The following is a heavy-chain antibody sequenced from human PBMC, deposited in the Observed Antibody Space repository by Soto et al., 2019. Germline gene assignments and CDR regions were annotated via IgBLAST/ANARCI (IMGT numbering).Heavy chain of an antibody. D-gene: IGHD5-18*01. V-gene: IGHV1-46*01. CDR2: INPYGGAA. CDR3: ACDWYSYRHDAFAI. Sequence: RASVKVSCKASGYTFTSTWMHWVRQAPGQGLEWMGIINPYGGAATYAEKFQGRVTMTRDTSTATDYMELSSLRSEDTAMYYCACDWYSYRHDAFAIWGQGTMVTVSS. J-gene: IGHJ3*02. CDR1: GYTFTSTW.